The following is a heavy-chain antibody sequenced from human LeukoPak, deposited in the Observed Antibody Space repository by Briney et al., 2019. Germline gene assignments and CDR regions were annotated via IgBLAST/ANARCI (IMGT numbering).Heavy chain of an antibody. CDR1: GFTFSNYG. V-gene: IGHV3-7*04. D-gene: IGHD3-22*01. Sequence: GGSLRLSCAASGFTFSNYGMHWVRQAPGKGLEWVANIKQDGSDKYYVGSVKGRFTISRDNAKNSLYLQMNRLRAEETAVYYCARDPYDSSWGLCYFDYWGQGNLVTVSS. CDR3: ARDPYDSSWGLCYFDY. CDR2: IKQDGSDK. J-gene: IGHJ4*02.